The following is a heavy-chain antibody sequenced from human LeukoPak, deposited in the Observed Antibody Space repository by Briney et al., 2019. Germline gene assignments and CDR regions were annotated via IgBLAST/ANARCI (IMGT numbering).Heavy chain of an antibody. J-gene: IGHJ3*02. CDR2: IFYSGST. CDR3: ARGLDYYDSSGYYYGIGAYDI. D-gene: IGHD3-22*01. CDR1: GGSFSGYY. V-gene: IGHV4-34*09. Sequence: SETLSLTCAVYGGSFSGYYWSWIRQPPGKGLEWIGNIFYSGSTYYNPSLQSRVSTEVDTSKNQFSLKLSSVTAADTAVYYCARGLDYYDSSGYYYGIGAYDIWGQGTMVTVSS.